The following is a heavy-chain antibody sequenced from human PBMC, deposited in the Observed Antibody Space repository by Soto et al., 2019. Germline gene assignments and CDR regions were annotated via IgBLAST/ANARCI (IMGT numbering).Heavy chain of an antibody. V-gene: IGHV1-8*01. J-gene: IGHJ6*03. CDR1: GYTFTSYD. CDR3: ARGGAAAGNWDYYYYMDV. Sequence: ASVKVSCKASGYTFTSYDINWVRQATGQGLEWMGWMNPNSGNTCYAQKFQGRVTMTRNTSISTAYMELSSLRSEDTAVYYCARGGAAAGNWDYYYYMDVWGKGTTVTSP. D-gene: IGHD6-13*01. CDR2: MNPNSGNT.